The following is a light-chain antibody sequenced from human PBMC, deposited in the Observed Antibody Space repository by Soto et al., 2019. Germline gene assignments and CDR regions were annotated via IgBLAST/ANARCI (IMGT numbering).Light chain of an antibody. J-gene: IGLJ2*01. CDR3: AAWDDSLNGFVV. Sequence: QTVVTQPPSASGTPGQRVTISCSGGSSNIGSNTVNWYQQLPGTAPKLLIYSNNQRPSGVPDRFSGSKSGTSASLAISGLQSEDEADYYCAAWDDSLNGFVVFGGGTQLTVL. V-gene: IGLV1-44*01. CDR1: SSNIGSNT. CDR2: SNN.